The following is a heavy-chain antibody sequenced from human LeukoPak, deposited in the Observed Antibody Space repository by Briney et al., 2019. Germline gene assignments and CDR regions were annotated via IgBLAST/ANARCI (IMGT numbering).Heavy chain of an antibody. V-gene: IGHV1-69*05. CDR1: GGTFSSYA. D-gene: IGHD4-11*01. CDR2: IIPIFGTA. CDR3: AIRALQSNWFDP. Sequence: SVEVSCKASGGTFSSYAISWVRQAPGQGLEWMGGIIPIFGTANYAQKFQGRVTITTDESTSTAYMELSSLRSEDTAVYYCAIRALQSNWFDPWGQGALVTVSS. J-gene: IGHJ5*02.